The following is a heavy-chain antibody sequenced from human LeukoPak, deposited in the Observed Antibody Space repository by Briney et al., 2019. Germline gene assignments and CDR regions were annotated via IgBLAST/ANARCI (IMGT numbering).Heavy chain of an antibody. CDR2: ISSSSSYI. V-gene: IGHV3-21*01. CDR3: ARAPPSMVRGVIKHTYYFDY. J-gene: IGHJ4*02. D-gene: IGHD3-10*01. CDR1: GFTFSSYS. Sequence: GGSLRLSCAASGFTFSSYSMNWVRQAPGKGLEWVSSISSSSSYIYYADSVKGRFTISRDNAKSSLYLQMNSLRAEDTAVYYCARAPPSMVRGVIKHTYYFDYWGQGTLVTVSS.